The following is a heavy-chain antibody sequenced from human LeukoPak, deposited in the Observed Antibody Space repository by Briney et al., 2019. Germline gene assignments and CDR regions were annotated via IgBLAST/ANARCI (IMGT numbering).Heavy chain of an antibody. V-gene: IGHV4-59*01. CDR1: GGSISSSY. CDR3: ARGTPNRLY. D-gene: IGHD1-14*01. J-gene: IGHJ4*02. CDR2: IYYSGST. Sequence: SETLSLTCTVSGGSISSSYWSWIRQPPGQGLEWIGYIYYSGSTNYNPSLKSRVTISVDTSKNQFSLKLSSVTAADTAVYYCARGTPNRLYWGQGTLATVSS.